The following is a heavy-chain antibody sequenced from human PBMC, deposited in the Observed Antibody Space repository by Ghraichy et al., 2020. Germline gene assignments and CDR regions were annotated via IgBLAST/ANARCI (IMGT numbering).Heavy chain of an antibody. CDR3: ARAPVTTFLDYFDY. D-gene: IGHD4-17*01. Sequence: SETLSLTCTVSGGSISSYYWSWIRQPPGKGLEWIGSIYYSGSTNYNPSLKSRVSISVDTSKNQFSLQLRSVTAADTAVYYCARAPVTTFLDYFDYWGQGTLVTVSS. J-gene: IGHJ4*02. V-gene: IGHV4-59*01. CDR2: IYYSGST. CDR1: GGSISSYY.